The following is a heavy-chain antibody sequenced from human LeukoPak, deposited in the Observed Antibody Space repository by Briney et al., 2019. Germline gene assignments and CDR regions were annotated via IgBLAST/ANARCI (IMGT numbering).Heavy chain of an antibody. CDR2: IYPGDSDT. V-gene: IGHV5-51*01. J-gene: IGHJ6*03. CDR3: ATSSTRSTDYYYYYMDV. CDR1: GYSFSNSW. D-gene: IGHD2-15*01. Sequence: GESLKISCKGSGYSFSNSWIGWVRQMPGKGLEWMGIIYPGDSDTRYSPSFQGQVTISADKSISTAYLQWNSLKASDTAMYYCATSSTRSTDYYYYYMDVWGKGTTVTVSS.